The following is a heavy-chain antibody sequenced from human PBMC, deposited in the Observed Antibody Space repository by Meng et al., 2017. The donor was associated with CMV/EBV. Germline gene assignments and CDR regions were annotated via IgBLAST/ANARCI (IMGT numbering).Heavy chain of an antibody. CDR1: GGSMSTYY. CDR3: ARHPGAAMFLDV. V-gene: IGHV4-59*08. J-gene: IGHJ6*02. D-gene: IGHD2-2*01. CDR2: VYYNGNT. Sequence: GSLRLSCTVSGGSMSTYYWSWIRQPPGGGLEWIGYVYYNGNTNSNPSLKSRATILVDTSRNQFSLKLSSVTAADTADYYCARHPGAAMFLDVWGQGTTVTVSS.